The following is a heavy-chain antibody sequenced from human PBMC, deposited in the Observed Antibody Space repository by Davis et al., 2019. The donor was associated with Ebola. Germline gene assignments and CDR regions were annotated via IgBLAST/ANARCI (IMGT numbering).Heavy chain of an antibody. V-gene: IGHV3-7*03. Sequence: GESLKISCTASGFTFSDYFMGWVRQAPGKGLEWVANIDQNGRSVYYVDSLKGRFTISRDNADNSIHLHMNSLRADDTALYYCVRHGGRLDFWGQGTLVTVSS. CDR2: IDQNGRSV. CDR3: VRHGGRLDF. J-gene: IGHJ4*02. CDR1: GFTFSDYF. D-gene: IGHD3-16*01.